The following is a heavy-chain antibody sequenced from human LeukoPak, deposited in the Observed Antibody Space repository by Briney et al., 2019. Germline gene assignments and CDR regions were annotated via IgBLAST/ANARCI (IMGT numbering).Heavy chain of an antibody. CDR1: GGSISSYY. Sequence: SETLSLTCTASGGSISSYYWSWIRQPPGKGLEWIGYIYYSGSTNYNPSLKSRVTISVDTSKNQFSMKLSSVNAADTAVYYCARVTYYDFWSGVVDYWGQGTLVTVSS. D-gene: IGHD3-3*01. J-gene: IGHJ4*02. V-gene: IGHV4-59*01. CDR2: IYYSGST. CDR3: ARVTYYDFWSGVVDY.